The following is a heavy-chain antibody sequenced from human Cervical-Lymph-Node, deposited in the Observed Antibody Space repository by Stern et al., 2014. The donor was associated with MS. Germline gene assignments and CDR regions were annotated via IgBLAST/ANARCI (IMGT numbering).Heavy chain of an antibody. V-gene: IGHV3-30*18. CDR3: AKDRGMIVVVTYSLDS. CDR2: ISYDGSNA. CDR1: GFSCSSYG. J-gene: IGHJ4*02. D-gene: IGHD3-22*01. Sequence: VQLVESGGIVVQPGRSLRLSCVASGFSCSSYGMHWVRQAPGKGLEWVADISYDGSNAYYADSVKGRFTISRDNSKNTLYLQLNSLRAEDTAVYFCAKDRGMIVVVTYSLDSWGQGTLVTVSS.